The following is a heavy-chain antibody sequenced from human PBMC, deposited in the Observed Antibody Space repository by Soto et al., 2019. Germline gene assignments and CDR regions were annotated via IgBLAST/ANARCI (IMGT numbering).Heavy chain of an antibody. CDR3: ARGRGIQPSNWFDP. CDR1: GYTFTSYT. J-gene: IGHJ5*02. CDR2: INAGDGNI. V-gene: IGHV1-3*01. D-gene: IGHD5-18*01. Sequence: ASVKVSCKASGYTFTSYTMHWVRQAPGQRLEWMGWINAGDGNIKYSQRFQGRVTITSDTSANTAYMELSSLRSEDTAIYYCARGRGIQPSNWFDPWGQGTLVTVSS.